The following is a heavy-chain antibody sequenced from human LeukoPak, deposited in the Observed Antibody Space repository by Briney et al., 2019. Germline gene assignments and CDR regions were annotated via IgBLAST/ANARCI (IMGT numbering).Heavy chain of an antibody. Sequence: GGSLRLSCAASGFTFSDYYMSWIRQAPGKGLEGGSYISSSGSTIYDEDSGNGRVTTARDNAKNSLYLQMNSLRAEDTAVYYFPGTTVTHFDYWGQGTLVTVSS. J-gene: IGHJ4*02. CDR1: GFTFSDYY. D-gene: IGHD4-11*01. V-gene: IGHV3-11*01. CDR2: ISSSGSTI. CDR3: PGTTVTHFDY.